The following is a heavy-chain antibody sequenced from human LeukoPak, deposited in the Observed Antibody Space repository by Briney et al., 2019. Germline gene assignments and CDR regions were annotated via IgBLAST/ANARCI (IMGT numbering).Heavy chain of an antibody. CDR2: ISGSGGAT. D-gene: IGHD6-13*01. J-gene: IGHJ5*02. CDR3: AKTPYSSDWYGYWFDP. CDR1: GXTFGNFA. V-gene: IGHV3-23*01. Sequence: SGGSLRLSCAASGXTFGNFAMSWVRQAPGKGLEWVSSISGSGGATYYVDSVKGRFTISRDNSKNTLYLQMNSLRAEDTAVYYCAKTPYSSDWYGYWFDPWGQGTLVTVS.